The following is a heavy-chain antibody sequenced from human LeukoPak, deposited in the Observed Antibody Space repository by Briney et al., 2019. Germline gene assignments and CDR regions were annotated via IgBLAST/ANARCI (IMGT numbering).Heavy chain of an antibody. D-gene: IGHD5-12*01. CDR1: GFTFSSYA. CDR3: AREVSVRGYSGYDTNWFDP. Sequence: PGGSLRLSCAASGFTFSSYAMHWVRQAPGKGLEWVAVISYDGSNKYYADSVKGRFTISRDNSKNTLYLQMNSLRAEDTAVYYCAREVSVRGYSGYDTNWFDPWGQGTLVTVSS. CDR2: ISYDGSNK. J-gene: IGHJ5*02. V-gene: IGHV3-30-3*01.